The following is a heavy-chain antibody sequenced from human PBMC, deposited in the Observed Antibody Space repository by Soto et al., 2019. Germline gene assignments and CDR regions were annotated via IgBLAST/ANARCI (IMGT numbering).Heavy chain of an antibody. Sequence: GGSLRLSCAASGFTFSSYWMSWVRQAPGKGLEWVATIKQDGSEKYYVDSVKGRFTISRDNAKNSLYLQMNSLRAEDTAVYYCAREARLTGDQGDAFDIWGQGTMVTVSS. D-gene: IGHD7-27*01. J-gene: IGHJ3*02. CDR1: GFTFSSYW. V-gene: IGHV3-7*03. CDR3: AREARLTGDQGDAFDI. CDR2: IKQDGSEK.